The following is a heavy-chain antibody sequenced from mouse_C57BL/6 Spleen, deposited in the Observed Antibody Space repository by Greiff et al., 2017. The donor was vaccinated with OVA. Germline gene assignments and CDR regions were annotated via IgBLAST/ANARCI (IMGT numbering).Heavy chain of an antibody. CDR3: ARSDYRTGGYYAMDY. CDR1: GYTFTDYY. V-gene: IGHV1-26*01. Sequence: EVQLQQSGPELVKPGASVKISCKASGYTFTDYYMNWVKQSHGKSLEWIGDINPNNGGTSYNQKFKGKATLTVDKSTSPAYMELRSLTSEDSAVYYCARSDYRTGGYYAMDYWGQGTSVTVSS. J-gene: IGHJ4*01. CDR2: INPNNGGT. D-gene: IGHD2-12*01.